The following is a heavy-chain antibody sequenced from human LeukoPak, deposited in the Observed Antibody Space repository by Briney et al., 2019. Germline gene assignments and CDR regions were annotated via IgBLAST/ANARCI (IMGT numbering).Heavy chain of an antibody. CDR3: ARDGYIAAAGSHIRDIDYYYYYGMDV. J-gene: IGHJ6*02. D-gene: IGHD6-13*01. Sequence: GGSLRLSCAASGFTFSSYSMNWARQAPGKGLEWVSSISSSSSYIYYADSVKGRLTISRDNAKNSLYLQMNSLRAEDTAVYYCARDGYIAAAGSHIRDIDYYYYYGMDVWGQGTTVTVSS. CDR1: GFTFSSYS. V-gene: IGHV3-21*01. CDR2: ISSSSSYI.